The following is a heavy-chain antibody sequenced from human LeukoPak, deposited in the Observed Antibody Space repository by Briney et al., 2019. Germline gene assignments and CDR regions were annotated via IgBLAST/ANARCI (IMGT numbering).Heavy chain of an antibody. CDR2: IYPRDSGT. D-gene: IGHD3-3*01. J-gene: IGHJ4*02. V-gene: IGHV5-51*01. CDR1: GYSFTPYW. Sequence: GESLKISCKASGYSFTPYWIGWVRQMPGKGLEWVGIIYPRDSGTRYSPSFEGQVTISADKSISTAYLHWSSLKASDTAMYYCARRSGTYDPPDYWGQGTLVTVSS. CDR3: ARRSGTYDPPDY.